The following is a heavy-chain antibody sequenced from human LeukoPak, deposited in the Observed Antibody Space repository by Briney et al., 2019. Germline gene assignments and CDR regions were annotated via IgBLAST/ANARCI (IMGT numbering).Heavy chain of an antibody. CDR1: GFTFSDYY. Sequence: GGSLRLSCAASGFTFSDYYMSWIRQAPGKGLEWVSYISSSGSTIYYADSVKGRFTISRDNAKNSLYLQMNSLRAEDTAVYYCARDYYDSSGYYSGGGDYWGQGTLVTVSS. CDR3: ARDYYDSSGYYSGGGDY. J-gene: IGHJ4*02. D-gene: IGHD3-22*01. CDR2: ISSSGSTI. V-gene: IGHV3-11*01.